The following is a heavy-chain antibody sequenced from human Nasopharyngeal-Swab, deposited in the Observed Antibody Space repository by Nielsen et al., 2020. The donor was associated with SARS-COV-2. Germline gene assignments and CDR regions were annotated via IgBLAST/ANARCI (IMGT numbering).Heavy chain of an antibody. CDR3: ARDLEAAASYYYFYMDV. J-gene: IGHJ6*03. Sequence: WVRQAPGQGLEWMGTINPSGGRTAYAQKFQGRVTMIRDTSTSTVYMELSSLRSDDTAVYYCARDLEAAASYYYFYMDVWGKGTTVTVSS. V-gene: IGHV1-46*01. CDR2: INPSGGRT. D-gene: IGHD2-15*01.